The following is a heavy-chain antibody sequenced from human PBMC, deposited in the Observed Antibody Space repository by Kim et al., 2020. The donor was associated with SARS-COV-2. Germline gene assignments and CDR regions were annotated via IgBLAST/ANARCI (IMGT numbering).Heavy chain of an antibody. CDR2: IYYSGST. V-gene: IGHV4-61*01. CDR1: GGSISSGSYY. Sequence: SETLSLTCTVSGGSISSGSYYWSWIRQPPGKGLEWIGYIYYSGSTNYNPSLKSRVTISVDTSKNQFSLKLSSVTAADTAVYYCARDLYGSGIYWGQGTLVTVSS. J-gene: IGHJ4*02. D-gene: IGHD3-10*01. CDR3: ARDLYGSGIY.